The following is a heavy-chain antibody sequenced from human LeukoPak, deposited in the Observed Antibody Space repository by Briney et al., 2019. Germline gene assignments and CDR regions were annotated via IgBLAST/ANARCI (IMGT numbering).Heavy chain of an antibody. CDR1: GGSISSSSYY. Sequence: SQTLSLTCTVPGGSISSSSYYWSWIRQHPGKGLEWIGYIYYSGSTYYNPSLKSRVTISVDTSKNQFSLKLSSVTAADTAVYYCARADYDSSGPSYYFDYWGQGTLVTVSS. J-gene: IGHJ4*02. CDR2: IYYSGST. CDR3: ARADYDSSGPSYYFDY. D-gene: IGHD3-22*01. V-gene: IGHV4-31*03.